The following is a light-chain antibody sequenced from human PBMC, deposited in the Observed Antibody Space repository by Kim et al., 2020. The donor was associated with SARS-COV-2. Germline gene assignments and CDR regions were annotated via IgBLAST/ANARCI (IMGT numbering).Light chain of an antibody. J-gene: IGLJ2*01. Sequence: SVSPGQTASITCSGDKLGDKYACWYQQRPGQSPVLVIYKDTKRPSGIPERFSGSNSGNTATLTIRGTQAMDEADYYCQAWDSRTAVFGGGTQLTVL. CDR1: KLGDKY. V-gene: IGLV3-1*01. CDR3: QAWDSRTAV. CDR2: KDT.